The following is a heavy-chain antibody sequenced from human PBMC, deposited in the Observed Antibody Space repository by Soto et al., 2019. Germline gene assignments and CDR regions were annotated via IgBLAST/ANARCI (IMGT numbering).Heavy chain of an antibody. Sequence: EVQLVDSGGGLVQPGESLRLSCAGSGFTFSDYAMSWVRQAPGKGLEWVSSISASAITTYNTDSVRGRFTISRDNSRNTVYLQMSRLRAEDTAVYFCAKPPGFNNVVPAYFDYWGGGTRVTVSS. D-gene: IGHD2-15*01. CDR3: AKPPGFNNVVPAYFDY. CDR1: GFTFSDYA. V-gene: IGHV3-23*04. CDR2: ISASAITT. J-gene: IGHJ4*02.